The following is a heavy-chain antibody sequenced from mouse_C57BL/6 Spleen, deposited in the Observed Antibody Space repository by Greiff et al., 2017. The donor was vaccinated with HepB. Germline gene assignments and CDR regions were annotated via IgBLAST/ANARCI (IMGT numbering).Heavy chain of an antibody. V-gene: IGHV1-64*01. Sequence: QVQLQQPGAELVKPGASVKLSCKASGYTFTSYWMHWVKQRPGQGLEWIGMIHPNSGSTNYNEKFKSKATLTVDKSSSTAYMQLSSLTSEDSAVYYCASGGLRPYYYAMDYWGQGTSVTVSS. D-gene: IGHD2-4*01. J-gene: IGHJ4*01. CDR3: ASGGLRPYYYAMDY. CDR2: IHPNSGST. CDR1: GYTFTSYW.